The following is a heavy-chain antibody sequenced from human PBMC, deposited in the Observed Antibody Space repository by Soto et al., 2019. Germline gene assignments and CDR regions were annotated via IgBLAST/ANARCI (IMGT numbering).Heavy chain of an antibody. CDR1: GYTFTRYT. V-gene: IGHV1-3*01. CDR2: INPDNGNT. CDR3: ARGIATGQLDP. D-gene: IGHD2-15*01. Sequence: ASVKVSCKASGYTFTRYTMNWVRQDPGQRLEWMGWINPDNGNTKSSQKFQDRVIITRDTSASTAYMDLSSLRSEDTAAYYCARGIATGQLDPWGQGTLVTVSS. J-gene: IGHJ5*02.